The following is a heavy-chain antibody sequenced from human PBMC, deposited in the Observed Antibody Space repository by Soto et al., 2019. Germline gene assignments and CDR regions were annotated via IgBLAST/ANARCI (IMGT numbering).Heavy chain of an antibody. CDR1: ASTFTGYT. CDR2: ISTFNGNT. CDR3: AGGTVDFGRVVGP. D-gene: IGHD3-10*01. Sequence: QVHLVQSGTEVKEPGASVKVSCKASASTFTGYTINWVRQAPGQGLEWMGWISTFNGNTKYAGNFEGRVTMTTNTTPDTALLEVTGLTFYDPGGYFRAGGTVDFGRVVGPWGPGTL. V-gene: IGHV1-18*04. J-gene: IGHJ5*02.